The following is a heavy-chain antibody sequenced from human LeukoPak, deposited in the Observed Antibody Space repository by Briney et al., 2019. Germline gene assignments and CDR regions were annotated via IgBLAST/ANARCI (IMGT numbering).Heavy chain of an antibody. CDR1: GYTFTGYY. J-gene: IGHJ4*02. CDR3: ARDVYGSGSYFY. CDR2: INPNSGGT. D-gene: IGHD3-10*01. V-gene: IGHV1-2*02. Sequence: ASVKVSCKASGYTFTGYYMHWVRQAPGQGLEWMGWINPNSGGTNYAQNFQGRVTMTRDTSISTAYMELSRLRSDDTAVYYCARDVYGSGSYFYWGQGTLVTVSS.